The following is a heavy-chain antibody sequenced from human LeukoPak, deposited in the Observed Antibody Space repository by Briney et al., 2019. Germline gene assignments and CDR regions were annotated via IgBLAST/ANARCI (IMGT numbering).Heavy chain of an antibody. Sequence: SETLSLTCTVSGGSISSYYWSWIRQPPGKGLEWIGYTYYSGSTNYNPSLKSRVTISVDTSKNQFSLKLSSVTAADTAVYYCARGITLLAFDIWGQGTMVTVSS. CDR2: TYYSGST. D-gene: IGHD3-3*02. J-gene: IGHJ3*02. CDR3: ARGITLLAFDI. V-gene: IGHV4-59*01. CDR1: GGSISSYY.